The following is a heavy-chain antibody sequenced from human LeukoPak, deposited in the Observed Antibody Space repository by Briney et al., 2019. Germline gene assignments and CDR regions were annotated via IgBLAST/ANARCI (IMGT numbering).Heavy chain of an antibody. V-gene: IGHV1-24*01. Sequence: ASVKVSCKVSGYTLTELSMHWVRQAPGKGLEWMGGFDPEDGETIYAQKFQGRVTMTEDTSTDTAYMELSSLRSEDTAVYCCATERGHGSGSYYVDQPWGQGTLVTVSS. CDR2: FDPEDGET. D-gene: IGHD3-10*01. CDR1: GYTLTELS. CDR3: ATERGHGSGSYYVDQP. J-gene: IGHJ5*02.